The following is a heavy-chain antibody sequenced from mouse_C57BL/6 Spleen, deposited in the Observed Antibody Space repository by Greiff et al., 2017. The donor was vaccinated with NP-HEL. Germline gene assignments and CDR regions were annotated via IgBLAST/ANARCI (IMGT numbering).Heavy chain of an antibody. V-gene: IGHV1-81*01. J-gene: IGHJ3*01. CDR2: IYPRSGNN. Sequence: VMLVESGAELARPGASVKLSCKASGYTFTSYGISWVKQRTGQGLEWIGEIYPRSGNNYYNEKFKGKATLTADKSSSTAYMELRSLTSEDSAVYFCARPYYSNYPFAYWGQGTLVTVSA. CDR3: ARPYYSNYPFAY. CDR1: GYTFTSYG. D-gene: IGHD2-5*01.